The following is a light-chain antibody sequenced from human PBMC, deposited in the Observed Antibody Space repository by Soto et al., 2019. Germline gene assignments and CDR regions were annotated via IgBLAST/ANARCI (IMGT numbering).Light chain of an antibody. CDR1: QSVSSNY. J-gene: IGKJ2*01. CDR3: QQYGSSSMYT. V-gene: IGKV3-20*01. CDR2: GAS. Sequence: EIVLTQSPGTLSLSPGERATLSCRASQSVSSNYLAWYQQNPGQAPRLLIYGASYRATGIPDRFSGSGSGTDFTLTISRLELEDFGVYSCQQYGSSSMYTFGQGTKLEIK.